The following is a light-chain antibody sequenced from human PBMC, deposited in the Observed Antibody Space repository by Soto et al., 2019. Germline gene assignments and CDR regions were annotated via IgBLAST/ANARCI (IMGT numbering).Light chain of an antibody. V-gene: IGKV1-5*03. CDR3: QQHNSFSIT. Sequence: DIQFTQSPSTLSASVGDRATLTCRASESISRWLAWYQQTTGKAPKLLIYKASSIESGVPSRFRGSGSGTEFTLPINRLQADDFATYYCQQHNSFSITFGQGTRLDIK. CDR1: ESISRW. J-gene: IGKJ5*01. CDR2: KAS.